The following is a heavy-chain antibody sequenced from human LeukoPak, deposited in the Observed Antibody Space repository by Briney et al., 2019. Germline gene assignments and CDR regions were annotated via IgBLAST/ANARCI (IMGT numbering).Heavy chain of an antibody. D-gene: IGHD3-22*01. V-gene: IGHV3-23*01. Sequence: GGSLRLSCAASGFTFSSYAMSWVRQAPGKGLEWVSVVSGSGGSTHYADSVKGRFTISRDNSKNTLYLQMNSLSAEDTAVYNCAKSRTNYYDSSDAFDFWGQGTLVTVSS. CDR3: AKSRTNYYDSSDAFDF. J-gene: IGHJ4*02. CDR1: GFTFSSYA. CDR2: VSGSGGST.